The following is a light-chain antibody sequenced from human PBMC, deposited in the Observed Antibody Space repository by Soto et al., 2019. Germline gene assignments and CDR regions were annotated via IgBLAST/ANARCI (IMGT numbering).Light chain of an antibody. CDR1: SSNIGAGYD. J-gene: IGLJ2*01. CDR3: QTYDSSMTKAV. CDR2: GNN. V-gene: IGLV1-40*01. Sequence: QSVLTQPPSVSGAPGQTITISCTGSSSNIGAGYDVHWYQQLPGRATKLLIYGNNNRPSGVPDRFSGSKSGTSVSLAITGLRGEDEADYHCQTYDSSMTKAVFGGGTKMTVL.